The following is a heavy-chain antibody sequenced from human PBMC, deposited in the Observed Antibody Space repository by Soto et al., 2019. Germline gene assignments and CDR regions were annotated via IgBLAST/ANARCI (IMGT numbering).Heavy chain of an antibody. CDR1: GGSISSGGYY. D-gene: IGHD6-19*01. Sequence: TLSLTCTVSGGSISSGGYYWSWIRQHPWKGLEWIGYIYYSGSTYYNPSLKSRVTISVDTSKNQFSLKLSSVTAADTAVYYCARGFSGWYGYFDYWAQGTLVTVSS. V-gene: IGHV4-31*03. CDR2: IYYSGST. J-gene: IGHJ4*02. CDR3: ARGFSGWYGYFDY.